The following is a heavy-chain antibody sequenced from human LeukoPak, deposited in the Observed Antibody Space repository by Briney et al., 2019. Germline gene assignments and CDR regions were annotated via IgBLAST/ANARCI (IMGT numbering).Heavy chain of an antibody. D-gene: IGHD3-10*01. CDR3: ARDIGFGELSFDY. CDR1: GFTFSNYW. J-gene: IGHJ4*02. V-gene: IGHV3-7*01. CDR2: IMQDGNEK. Sequence: GGSLRLSCEASGFTFSNYWMNWARQAPGKGLEWVANIMQDGNEKYYVDSVKGRFTISRDNAKNSLYLQMNSLRAEDTAVYYCARDIGFGELSFDYWGQGTLVTVSS.